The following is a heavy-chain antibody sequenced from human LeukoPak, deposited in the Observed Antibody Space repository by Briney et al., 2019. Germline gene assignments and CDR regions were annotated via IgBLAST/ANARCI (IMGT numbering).Heavy chain of an antibody. CDR1: GFTFSSYE. CDR3: ARAPLRMWDYFDY. V-gene: IGHV3-48*03. CDR2: INNSGTTI. D-gene: IGHD1-26*01. J-gene: IGHJ4*02. Sequence: RGSLRLSCAASGFTFSSYEFNWVRQAPRKGLECVSYINNSGTTIYYADSVKGRFTISRDNAKNSLYLQMNSLRAEDTAVYYCARAPLRMWDYFDYWGQGTLVTVSS.